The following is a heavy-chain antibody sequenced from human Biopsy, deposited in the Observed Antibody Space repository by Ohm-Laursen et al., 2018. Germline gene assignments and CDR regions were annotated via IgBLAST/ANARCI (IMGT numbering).Heavy chain of an antibody. V-gene: IGHV4-59*01. CDR3: ARVEAGTYDALDI. Sequence: TLSLTCSVSGGSITGYEWSWIRLAPGKGLEWIGYIYYSGGTKYNPSLASRVTFSVDMSKNQFSLKLYSVTAGDTAVYYCARVEAGTYDALDIWAQGKLDAVSA. CDR1: GGSITGYE. CDR2: IYYSGGT. J-gene: IGHJ3*02. D-gene: IGHD1-26*01.